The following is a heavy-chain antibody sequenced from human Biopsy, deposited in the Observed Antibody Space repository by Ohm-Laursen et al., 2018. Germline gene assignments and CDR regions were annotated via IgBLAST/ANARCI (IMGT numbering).Heavy chain of an antibody. V-gene: IGHV3-74*03. CDR2: INIDGSGT. Sequence: SLRLSCAASGFTFNSYWMHWVRQAPGKGLVWGSRINIDGSGTKYADSVKGRFPVSRDNAKNTLYLQMNSLTAEDTAIYYCTRAYRYGLDAFDVWGQGTMVTVSS. CDR1: GFTFNSYW. J-gene: IGHJ3*01. CDR3: TRAYRYGLDAFDV. D-gene: IGHD3-16*01.